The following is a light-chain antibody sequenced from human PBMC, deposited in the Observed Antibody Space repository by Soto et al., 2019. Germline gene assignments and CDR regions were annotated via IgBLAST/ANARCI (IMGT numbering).Light chain of an antibody. CDR3: QQRSNWLT. J-gene: IGKJ4*01. CDR2: AAS. V-gene: IGKV3-11*01. Sequence: TVMTQSPATLSVSPGERATLSCRASQGLGTNLAWYQQRPGQAPRLLIYAASTRATGVPARFSGSGSETEFTLTISSLEPEDFAVYYCQQRSNWLTFGGGTKVEIK. CDR1: QGLGTN.